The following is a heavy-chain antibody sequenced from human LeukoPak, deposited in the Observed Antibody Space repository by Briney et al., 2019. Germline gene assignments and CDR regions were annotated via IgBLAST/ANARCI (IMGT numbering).Heavy chain of an antibody. CDR2: INPNSGGT. D-gene: IGHD1-1*01. J-gene: IGHJ4*02. CDR1: GHTFTGYY. CDR3: ARPRYNWNDAYYFDY. Sequence: ASVKVSCKASGHTFTGYYMHWVRQAPGQGLEWMGWINPNSGGTNYAQKFQGRVTMTRDTSISTAYMELSRLRSDDTAVYYCARPRYNWNDAYYFDYWGQGTLVNVSS. V-gene: IGHV1-2*02.